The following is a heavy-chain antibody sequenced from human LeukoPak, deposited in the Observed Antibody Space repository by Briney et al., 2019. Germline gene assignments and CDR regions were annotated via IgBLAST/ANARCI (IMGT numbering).Heavy chain of an antibody. CDR1: GVTVSSNF. CDR2: IYRGGET. D-gene: IGHD6-13*01. J-gene: IGHJ5*02. CDR3: TRGPPAVAINTYA. V-gene: IGHV3-66*01. Sequence: PGGSLSLSCAASGVTVSSNFMIWVCQAPGNGLEWVSLIYRGGETSYADSVKGRFSISRDNSKNTLYLQMNSLRVEDTSVYYCTRGPPAVAINTYAWGQGTLVTVSS.